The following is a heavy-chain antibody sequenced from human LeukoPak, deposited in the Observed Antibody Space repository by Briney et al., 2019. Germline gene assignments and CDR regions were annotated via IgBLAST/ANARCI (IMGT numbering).Heavy chain of an antibody. J-gene: IGHJ4*02. V-gene: IGHV4-59*01. CDR1: GGSISSYY. CDR2: IYYSGRT. D-gene: IGHD2-15*01. Sequence: PSETLSLTCTVSGGSISSYYWSWIRQPPGKGMEWIGYIYYSGRTNYNPSRKRRVTISVETSKNQFSLKLSSVTAADTAVYYCAREDGGPMGGYYFDYWGQGTLVTVSS. CDR3: AREDGGPMGGYYFDY.